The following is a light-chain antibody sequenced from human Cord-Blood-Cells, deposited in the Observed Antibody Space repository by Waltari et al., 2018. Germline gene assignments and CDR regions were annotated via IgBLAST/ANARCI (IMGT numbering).Light chain of an antibody. CDR1: SSNTGSTT. CDR2: SNN. CDR3: AAWDDSLNGRV. J-gene: IGLJ3*02. Sequence: QSVLTQPPSASGTPGQRVTISCSGSSSNTGSTTVTWYQQLPGTAPKLLIYSNNQRPSGVPDRFSGSKSGTSASLAISGLQSEDEADYYCAAWDDSLNGRVFGGGTKLTVL. V-gene: IGLV1-44*01.